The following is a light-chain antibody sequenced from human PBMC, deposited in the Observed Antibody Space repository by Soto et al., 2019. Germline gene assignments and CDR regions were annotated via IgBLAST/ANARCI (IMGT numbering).Light chain of an antibody. Sequence: DIQMTPSPSSVSASVGDRVTITCRASQGITNRLAWYQQKPGKAPKLLIYEASSLQSGVPSRISGSGSGTDFTLTISSLQPEDFATYYCQQANSFPITFGQGTRLEI. CDR3: QQANSFPIT. V-gene: IGKV1D-12*01. CDR1: QGITNR. CDR2: EAS. J-gene: IGKJ5*01.